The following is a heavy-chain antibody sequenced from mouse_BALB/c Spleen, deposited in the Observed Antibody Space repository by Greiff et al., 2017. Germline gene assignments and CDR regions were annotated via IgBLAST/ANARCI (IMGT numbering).Heavy chain of an antibody. CDR1: GYTFTSYV. J-gene: IGHJ1*01. Sequence: VQLQQSGPELVKPGASVKMSCKASGYTFTSYVMHWVKQKPGQGLEWIGYINPYNDGTKYNEKFKGKATLTSDKSSSAAYMELSSLTSEDSAVYDCARYTTATWYFDVWGAGTTVTVAA. V-gene: IGHV1-14*01. CDR3: ARYTTATWYFDV. D-gene: IGHD1-2*01. CDR2: INPYNDGT.